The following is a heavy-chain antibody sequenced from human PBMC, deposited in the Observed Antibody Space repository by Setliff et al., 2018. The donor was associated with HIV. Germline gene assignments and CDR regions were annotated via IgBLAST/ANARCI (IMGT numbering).Heavy chain of an antibody. CDR2: VNRGRRT. J-gene: IGHJ3*01. D-gene: IGHD7-27*01. CDR1: GGSFSDYY. Sequence: PSETLSLTCAVYGGSFSDYYWSWIRQPPGMGLEWIGEVNRGRRTNYNSSLKSRVTISIDTSKNQFSLNVSSVTAADTAVYYCARGWGHDGFDFWGQGTMVTVSS. V-gene: IGHV4-34*01. CDR3: ARGWGHDGFDF.